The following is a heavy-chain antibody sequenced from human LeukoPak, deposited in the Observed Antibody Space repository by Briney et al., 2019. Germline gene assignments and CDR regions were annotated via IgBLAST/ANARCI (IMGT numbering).Heavy chain of an antibody. V-gene: IGHV3-69-1*01. D-gene: IGHD6-13*01. CDR3: ARLGGSWYRGAFDI. Sequence: PGGSLRLSCAASGFTFSDYYMSWIRQAPGKGLEWVSYISSSDTIYYADSVKGRFTISRDNAKNSLYLQMNSLRAEDTAVYYCARLGGSWYRGAFDIWGQGTMVTVSS. J-gene: IGHJ3*02. CDR2: ISSSDTI. CDR1: GFTFSDYY.